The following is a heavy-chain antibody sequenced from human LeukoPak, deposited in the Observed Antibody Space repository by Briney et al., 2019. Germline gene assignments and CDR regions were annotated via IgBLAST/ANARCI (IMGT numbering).Heavy chain of an antibody. CDR1: GGSISGSSYY. V-gene: IGHV4-39*01. CDR2: IYYSGST. CDR3: AALPAALNWFDP. J-gene: IGHJ5*02. D-gene: IGHD2-2*01. Sequence: SETLSLTCTVSGGSISGSSYYWGWIRQPPGKGLEWIGSIYYSGSTYYNPSLKSRVTISVDTSKNQFSLKLSSVTAADTAVYYCAALPAALNWFDPWGQGTLVTVSS.